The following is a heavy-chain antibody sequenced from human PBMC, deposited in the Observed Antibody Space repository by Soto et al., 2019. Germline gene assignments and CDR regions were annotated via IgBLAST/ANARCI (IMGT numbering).Heavy chain of an antibody. V-gene: IGHV3-23*01. J-gene: IGHJ4*02. CDR2: ISAFSDSI. Sequence: EVQLLESGGGLVQPGGSLRLSCAASGFIFSSYSMYWVRQAPGKGPEGVAGISAFSDSILYADSVEGRFTISRDNSKNQLYLQLNSLRVDDTAVYFCAKKRRSGGDNWYFDSWGQGTLVTVSS. CDR1: GFIFSSYS. CDR3: AKKRRSGGDNWYFDS. D-gene: IGHD2-21*02.